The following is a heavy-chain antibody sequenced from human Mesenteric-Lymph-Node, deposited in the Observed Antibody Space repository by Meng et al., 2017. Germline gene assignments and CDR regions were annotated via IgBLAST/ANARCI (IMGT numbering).Heavy chain of an antibody. V-gene: IGHV4-30-4*01. J-gene: IGHJ4*02. CDR1: GDSISSGEYF. CDR3: ARSPYSGSALPFFDY. CDR2: IYYSGST. D-gene: IGHD1-26*01. Sequence: GQLQESGPGLVKPSQTLSLTCTVSGDSISSGEYFWSWIRQPPGKGLEWIGYIYYSGSTYYNPSLKSRVSISGDTSNKQFSLKLTSVTAADTAVYYCARSPYSGSALPFFDYWGQGSLVTVSS.